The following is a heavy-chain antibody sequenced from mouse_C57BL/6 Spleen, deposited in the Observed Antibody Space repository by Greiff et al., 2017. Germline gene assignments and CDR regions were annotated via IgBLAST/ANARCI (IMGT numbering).Heavy chain of an antibody. CDR2: IDPSDSET. J-gene: IGHJ2*01. CDR3: AREDYDSSWFAY. V-gene: IGHV1-52*01. CDR1: GYTFTSYW. Sequence: QVQLQQPGAELVRPGSSVKLSCKASGYTFTSYWMHWVKQRPIQGLEWIGNIDPSDSETHYNQKFKDKATLTVDKSSSTAYMQLSSLTSEDSAVYYCAREDYDSSWFAYWGQGTTLTVSS. D-gene: IGHD2-4*01.